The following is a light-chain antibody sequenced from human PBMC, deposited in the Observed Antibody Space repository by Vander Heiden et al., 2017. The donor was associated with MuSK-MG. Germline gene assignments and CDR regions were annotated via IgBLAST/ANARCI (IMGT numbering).Light chain of an antibody. CDR2: AAS. CDR1: DSIDKW. V-gene: IGKV1-5*03. CDR3: QQDKNYPLT. J-gene: IGKJ5*01. Sequence: IQMTEAPCTLSASVGDTVSITCRASDSIDKWLACHRQNPGNAPKLLIYAASSSDVGVPSRFSGSGSATEFTLTISSLQPEDFASYYCQQDKNYPLTFGEGTQVXIK.